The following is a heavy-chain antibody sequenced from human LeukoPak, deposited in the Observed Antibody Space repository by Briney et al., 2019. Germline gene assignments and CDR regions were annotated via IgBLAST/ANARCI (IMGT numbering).Heavy chain of an antibody. Sequence: GGSLRLSCAASGFSFTNYDMHWVRQAPGKGLEWVAFIGPEGSDESYTDSVKGRFAISRDNSKNTVYLQMSSLTVEDTATYYCAKDLCTRSGCADGRDDWGQGTLVTVSS. V-gene: IGHV3-30*02. CDR2: IGPEGSDE. CDR3: AKDLCTRSGCADGRDD. J-gene: IGHJ4*02. CDR1: GFSFTNYD. D-gene: IGHD2-8*01.